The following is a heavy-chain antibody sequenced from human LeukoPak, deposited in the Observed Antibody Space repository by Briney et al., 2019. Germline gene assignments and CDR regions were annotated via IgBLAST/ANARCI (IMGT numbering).Heavy chain of an antibody. CDR3: AGDRATSYFDY. V-gene: IGHV3-33*01. D-gene: IGHD1-26*01. CDR2: IWYDGSNK. J-gene: IGHJ4*02. Sequence: GGSLRLSCAASGFTFSSYGMHWVRQAPGKGLEWVAFIWYDGSNKYYTDSVEGRFTISRDNSKNTLYLQMNSLRAEDTAVYYCAGDRATSYFDYWGQGALVTISS. CDR1: GFTFSSYG.